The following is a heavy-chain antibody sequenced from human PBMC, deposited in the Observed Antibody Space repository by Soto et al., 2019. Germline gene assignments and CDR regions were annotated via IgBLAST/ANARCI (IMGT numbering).Heavy chain of an antibody. D-gene: IGHD6-13*01. CDR2: ISGSGGST. CDR3: ARAGYSSSWYGVYYYYGMDV. Sequence: GGSLRLSCAASGFTFSSYAMSWVRQDPGKGLEWVSAISGSGGSTYYADSVKGRFTISRDNSKNTLYLQMNSLRAEDTAVYYCARAGYSSSWYGVYYYYGMDVWGQGTTVTVSS. CDR1: GFTFSSYA. V-gene: IGHV3-23*01. J-gene: IGHJ6*02.